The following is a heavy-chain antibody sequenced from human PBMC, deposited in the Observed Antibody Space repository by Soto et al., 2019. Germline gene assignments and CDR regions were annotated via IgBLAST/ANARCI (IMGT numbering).Heavy chain of an antibody. Sequence: SETLSLTCAVYGGSFSGYYWSWIRQPPGKGLEWIGEINHSGSTNYNPSLKSRVTISVDTSKNQFSLKLSSVTAADTAVYYCARRSTGRGAFDIWGQGTMVTVSS. D-gene: IGHD4-4*01. V-gene: IGHV4-34*01. CDR1: GGSFSGYY. J-gene: IGHJ3*02. CDR3: ARRSTGRGAFDI. CDR2: INHSGST.